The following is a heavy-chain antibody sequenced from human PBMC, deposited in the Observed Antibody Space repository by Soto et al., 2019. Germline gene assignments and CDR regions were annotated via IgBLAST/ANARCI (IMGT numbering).Heavy chain of an antibody. CDR1: GGSISSGGYY. J-gene: IGHJ6*02. V-gene: IGHV4-31*03. CDR2: IYYSGSI. D-gene: IGHD3-10*01. CDR3: ARDLRFRGFYGMDV. Sequence: QVQLQESGPGLVKPSQTLPLTCTVSGGSISSGGYYWSWIRQHPGKGLEWIGYIYYSGSIYYNPSLKSRVTISVDTSKNQFSLKLSSVTAADTAVYYCARDLRFRGFYGMDVWGQGTTVTVSS.